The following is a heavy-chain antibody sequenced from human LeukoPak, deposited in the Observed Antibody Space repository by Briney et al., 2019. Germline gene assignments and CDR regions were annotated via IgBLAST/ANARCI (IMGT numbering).Heavy chain of an antibody. V-gene: IGHV1-2*02. CDR2: INPETGDP. CDR3: AREWIAAAGPTFDY. D-gene: IGHD6-13*01. Sequence: DSVKVSCKASGYRFTGYYIHWLRQVPGQGLEWMGWINPETGDPYYGQKFLGRVTMTRDTSISTAYMELSRLRSDDTAVYYCAREWIAAAGPTFDYWGQGTLVTVSS. CDR1: GYRFTGYY. J-gene: IGHJ4*02.